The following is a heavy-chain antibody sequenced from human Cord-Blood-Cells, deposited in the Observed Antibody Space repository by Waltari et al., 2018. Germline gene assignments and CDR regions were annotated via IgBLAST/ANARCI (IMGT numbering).Heavy chain of an antibody. D-gene: IGHD2-2*01. V-gene: IGHV1-2*02. Sequence: QVQLVQSGAEVKKPGASVKVSCKASGYTFTGYYMHSVRQAPGQGLEWMGWINPNSGGTNYAQKFQGRVTMTRDTSISTAYMELSRLRSDDTAVYYCARDHAPVVVVPAAVDYWGQGTLVTVSS. CDR2: INPNSGGT. CDR3: ARDHAPVVVVPAAVDY. CDR1: GYTFTGYY. J-gene: IGHJ4*02.